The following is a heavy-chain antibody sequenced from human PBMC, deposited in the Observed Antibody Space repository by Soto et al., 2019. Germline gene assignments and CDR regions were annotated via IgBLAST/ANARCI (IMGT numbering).Heavy chain of an antibody. J-gene: IGHJ6*02. CDR2: ISAGGSST. V-gene: IGHV3-23*01. CDR3: AKDRDGGFAVVIAVTRAMGV. CDR1: GFTFSVYA. Sequence: PGGSLRLSCAASGFTFSVYAMTWVRQAPGEGLEWVSGISAGGSSTYYADSVKGRFTISRDNSKNTLYLQMNSLRAEDTAVYYWAKDRDGGFAVVIAVTRAMGVWGQGTTVPVSS. D-gene: IGHD2-15*01.